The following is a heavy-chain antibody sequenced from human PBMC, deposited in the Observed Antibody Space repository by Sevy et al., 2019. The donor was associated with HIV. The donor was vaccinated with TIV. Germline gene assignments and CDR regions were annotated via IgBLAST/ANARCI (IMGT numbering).Heavy chain of an antibody. V-gene: IGHV1-2*02. CDR2: INSDSGVR. Sequence: ASVKVSCKASGYIFTHYYIHWVRQAPGQGLEWMAWINSDSGVRNYAQRFQGEVTVTRDTSLSTAYLELIRLRSNDTAIYYCARLTTKPTSDLYGMDVWGQGTTVTVSS. J-gene: IGHJ6*02. CDR1: GYIFTHYY. D-gene: IGHD4-17*01. CDR3: ARLTTKPTSDLYGMDV.